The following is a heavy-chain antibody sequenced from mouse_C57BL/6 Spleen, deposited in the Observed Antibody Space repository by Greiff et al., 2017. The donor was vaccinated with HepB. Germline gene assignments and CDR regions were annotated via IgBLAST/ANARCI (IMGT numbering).Heavy chain of an antibody. Sequence: QVQLKQPGAELVKPGASVKMSCKASGYTFTSYWITWVKQRPGQGLEWIGDIYPGSGSTNYNEKFKSKATLTVDTSSSTAYMQLSSLTSEYAAVYYGARSVVLRIYFEEGGKGTNLTVSS. CDR3: ARSVVLRIYFEE. D-gene: IGHD1-1*02. CDR1: GYTFTSYW. CDR2: IYPGSGST. V-gene: IGHV1-55*01. J-gene: IGHJ2*01.